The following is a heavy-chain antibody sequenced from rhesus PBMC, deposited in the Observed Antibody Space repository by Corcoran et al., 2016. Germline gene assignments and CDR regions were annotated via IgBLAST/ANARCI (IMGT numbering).Heavy chain of an antibody. J-gene: IGHJ4*01. D-gene: IGHD1-44*02. CDR3: ARVGEWELPRFDY. CDR1: GGSINSNS. V-gene: IGHV4-160*01. CDR2: IRSGGST. Sequence: QVQLQQWGEGLVKPSETLSLTCAVYGGSINSNSWSWIRQPPGQGLEWIGRIRSGGSTNYNPSLKSRVTISIDTSKNQFSLKLSSVTAADTAVYYCARVGEWELPRFDYWGQGVLVTVSS.